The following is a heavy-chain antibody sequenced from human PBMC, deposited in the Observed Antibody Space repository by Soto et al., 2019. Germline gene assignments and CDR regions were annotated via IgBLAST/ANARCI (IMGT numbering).Heavy chain of an antibody. CDR2: IIPILGIA. J-gene: IGHJ4*02. CDR1: GGTFSSYT. V-gene: IGHV1-69*02. CDR3: ARGTEGIVVVPAAMDY. D-gene: IGHD2-2*01. Sequence: QVQLVQSGAEEKKPGSSVKVSCKASGGTFSSYTISWVRQAPGQGLEWMGRIIPILGIANYAQKFQGRVTITADKSTSTAYMELSSLRSEDTAVYYCARGTEGIVVVPAAMDYWGQGTLVTVSS.